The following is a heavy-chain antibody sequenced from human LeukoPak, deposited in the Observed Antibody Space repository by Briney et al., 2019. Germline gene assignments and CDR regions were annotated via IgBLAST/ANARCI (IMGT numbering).Heavy chain of an antibody. CDR2: ISYDGSNK. D-gene: IGHD6-19*01. J-gene: IGHJ4*02. V-gene: IGHV3-30-3*01. CDR3: ARDAGAPYQWLVGGLDY. CDR1: GFTFSSYA. Sequence: PGGFLRLSCAASGFTFSSYAMHWVRQAPGKGLEWVAVISYDGSNKYYADSVKGRFTISRDNSENTLYLQMNSLRAEDTAVYYCARDAGAPYQWLVGGLDYWGQGTLVTVSS.